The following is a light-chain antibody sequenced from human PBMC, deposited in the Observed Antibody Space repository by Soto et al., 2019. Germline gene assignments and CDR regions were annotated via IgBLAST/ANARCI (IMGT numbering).Light chain of an antibody. Sequence: QAVVTQPPSVSAAPGQKVTISCSGGSSNIGNNYVSWYQQLPGTAPKLLIYDNNKRPSGIPDRFSGSKSGTSATLGITGLQTGDEADYYCGTWDSSLSAVFGGGTKVTVL. CDR3: GTWDSSLSAV. V-gene: IGLV1-51*01. CDR2: DNN. CDR1: SSNIGNNY. J-gene: IGLJ2*01.